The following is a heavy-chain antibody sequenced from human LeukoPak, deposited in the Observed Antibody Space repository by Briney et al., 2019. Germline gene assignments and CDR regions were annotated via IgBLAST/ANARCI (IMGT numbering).Heavy chain of an antibody. V-gene: IGHV5-51*01. D-gene: IGHD6-13*01. CDR2: IFPGDSYT. CDR1: GYSFTNYW. CDR3: ARHVDSSSWSPFDY. Sequence: GESLKISCKGSGYSFTNYWIGWVRQMPGKGLEWMGIIFPGDSYTTYSPSFQGQVTISADKSISTAYLQWSSLKASDTAMYYCARHVDSSSWSPFDYWGQGTLVTVSS. J-gene: IGHJ4*02.